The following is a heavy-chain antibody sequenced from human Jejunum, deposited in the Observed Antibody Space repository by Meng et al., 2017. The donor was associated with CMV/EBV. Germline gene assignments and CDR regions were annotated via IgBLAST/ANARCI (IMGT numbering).Heavy chain of an antibody. CDR2: IIAVLKTP. V-gene: IGHV1-69*01. CDR3: ARGFSNGYLPFDY. J-gene: IGHJ4*02. D-gene: IGHD3-22*01. CDR1: GGVFNNYA. Sequence: QVQLVQSGTEVKKPXXXXXVXCKSSGGVFNNYALNWVRQAPGQGLEWMGGIIAVLKTPTYAQKFRGRLTITADESTGTTYMDLTSLTSEDTAVYYCARGFSNGYLPFDYWGQGTLVIVSS.